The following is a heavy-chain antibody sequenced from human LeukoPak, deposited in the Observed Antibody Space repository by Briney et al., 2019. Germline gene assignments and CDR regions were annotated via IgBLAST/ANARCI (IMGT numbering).Heavy chain of an antibody. D-gene: IGHD3-3*01. Sequence: SETLSLTCAVSGYSISSGYYWGWIRQPPGKGLEWIGSIYHSGTTYYNPYLKSRVTISIDTSKNQFSLKLNSVTAADTAVYYCASTGPGDDFWSGPYYYYYYYMDVWGKGTTVTVSS. J-gene: IGHJ6*03. CDR1: GYSISSGYY. CDR3: ASTGPGDDFWSGPYYYYYYYMDV. V-gene: IGHV4-38-2*01. CDR2: IYHSGTT.